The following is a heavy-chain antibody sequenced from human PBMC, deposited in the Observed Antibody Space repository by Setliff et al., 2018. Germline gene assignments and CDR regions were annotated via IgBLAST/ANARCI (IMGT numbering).Heavy chain of an antibody. J-gene: IGHJ4*02. V-gene: IGHV2-70*11. D-gene: IGHD3-10*01. CDR2: IDWDDAK. CDR3: ARINMVRGVPPHLDY. Sequence: PTLVNPTQTLTLTCAFSGFSLTASGMCVTWNRQPPGKTLEWLARIDWDDAKYYRTSLKTRLTISKDTSKNQVVLTMTNMDPVDTATYYCARINMVRGVPPHLDYWGQGTLVTVSS. CDR1: GFSLTASGMC.